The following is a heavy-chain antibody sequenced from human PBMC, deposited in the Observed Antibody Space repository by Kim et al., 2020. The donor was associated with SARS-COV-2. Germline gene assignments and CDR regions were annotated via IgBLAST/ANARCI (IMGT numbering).Heavy chain of an antibody. V-gene: IGHV1-69*04. J-gene: IGHJ5*02. Sequence: SVKVSCKASGGTFSSYAISWVRQAPGQGLEWMGRIIPILGIANYAQKFQGRVTITADKSTSTAYMELSSLRSEDTAVYYCARDRYGDYPLRGDVIDPWGQGTLVTVSS. CDR3: ARDRYGDYPLRGDVIDP. D-gene: IGHD4-17*01. CDR2: IIPILGIA. CDR1: GGTFSSYA.